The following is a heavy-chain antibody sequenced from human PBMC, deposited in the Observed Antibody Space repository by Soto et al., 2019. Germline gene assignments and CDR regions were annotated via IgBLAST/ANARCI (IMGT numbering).Heavy chain of an antibody. V-gene: IGHV3-72*01. CDR2: CRSRVDNYAT. D-gene: IGHD3-10*01. J-gene: IGHJ4*02. CDR1: GITFSDHD. CDR3: VLWVRGLINY. Sequence: EVQLVESGGGLVQPGGSLRLSCATSGITFSDHDMDWVRQAPGKGLEWLGRCRSRVDNYATDYAASVKGRFTVSRDESKSSLSLQMRSLKTGDTAMYYCVLWVRGLINYWGQGTLVTVSS.